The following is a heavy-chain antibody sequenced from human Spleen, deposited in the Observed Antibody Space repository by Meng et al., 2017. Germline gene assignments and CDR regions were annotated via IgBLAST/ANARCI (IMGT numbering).Heavy chain of an antibody. D-gene: IGHD1-26*01. CDR3: AKGVGPTSVYGMDV. CDR2: ISTSSSYI. Sequence: GESLKISCAASGFTFSTYIMNWVRQAPGKGLEWVSSISTSSSYIYYADSVKGRFTISRDNSKNTLYLQMNSLRAEDTAVYYCAKGVGPTSVYGMDVWGQGTTVTV. J-gene: IGHJ6*02. V-gene: IGHV3-21*04. CDR1: GFTFSTYI.